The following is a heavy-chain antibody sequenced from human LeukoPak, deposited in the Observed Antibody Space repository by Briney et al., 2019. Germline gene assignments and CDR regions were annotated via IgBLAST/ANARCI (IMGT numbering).Heavy chain of an antibody. J-gene: IGHJ4*02. CDR3: ARSGAVAGTDY. CDR2: IYYSGST. CDR1: GGSISSSSYY. V-gene: IGHV4-39*01. D-gene: IGHD6-19*01. Sequence: PSETLSLTCTVSGGSISSSSYYWGWIRQPPGKGLEWIGSIYYSGSTYYNPSLKSRVTISVDTSKNQFSLKLSSVTAADTAVYYCARSGAVAGTDYWGQGTLVTVSS.